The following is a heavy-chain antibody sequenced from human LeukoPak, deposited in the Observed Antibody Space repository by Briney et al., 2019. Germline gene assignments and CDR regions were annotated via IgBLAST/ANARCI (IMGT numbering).Heavy chain of an antibody. V-gene: IGHV1-2*02. D-gene: IGHD2-15*01. CDR1: GYTFTGYY. CDR3: ARGYCSGGSCYYYFDY. CDR2: INPNSGGT. Sequence: ASVKVSCQASGYTFTGYYMHWVRQAPGQGLAWMGWINPNSGGTNYAQKFQGRVTMTRDTSISTAYMELSRLRSDDTAVYYCARGYCSGGSCYYYFDYWGQGTLVTVSS. J-gene: IGHJ4*02.